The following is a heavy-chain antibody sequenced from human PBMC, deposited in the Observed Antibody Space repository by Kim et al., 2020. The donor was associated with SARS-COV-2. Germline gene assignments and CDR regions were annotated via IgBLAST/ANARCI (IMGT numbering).Heavy chain of an antibody. D-gene: IGHD1-26*01. CDR3: ARIVGATGWFDP. Sequence: SYAKKFQGRVTMTRDTSTSTVYMELSSLRSEDTAVYYCARIVGATGWFDPWGQGTLVTVSS. V-gene: IGHV1-46*01. J-gene: IGHJ5*02.